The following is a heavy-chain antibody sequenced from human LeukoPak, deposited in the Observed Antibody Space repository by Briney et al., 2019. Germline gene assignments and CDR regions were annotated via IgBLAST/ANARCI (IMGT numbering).Heavy chain of an antibody. D-gene: IGHD6-19*01. J-gene: IGHJ4*02. CDR3: ARDMIAVAGYDY. CDR1: GFTFDDYA. V-gene: IGHV3-21*01. Sequence: GRSLRLSCAASGFTFDDYAMHWVRQAPGKGLEWVSSISSSSSYIYYADSVKGRFTISRDNAENSLYLQMNSLRAEDTAVYYCARDMIAVAGYDYWGQGTLVTVSS. CDR2: ISSSSSYI.